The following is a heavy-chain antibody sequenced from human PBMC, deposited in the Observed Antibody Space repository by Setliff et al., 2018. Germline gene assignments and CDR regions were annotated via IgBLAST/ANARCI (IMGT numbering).Heavy chain of an antibody. D-gene: IGHD2-8*01. CDR3: AKVKKPLIRGSGFDY. J-gene: IGHJ4*02. Sequence: GGSLRLSCAASGFTFSGYGMHWVRQAPGKGPEWVSFIRFDGSSKYYADSVKGRFTISRDNSENTLFLRMTSLRPEDTGIYYCAKVKKPLIRGSGFDYWVRGTLVTVSS. CDR1: GFTFSGYG. CDR2: IRFDGSSK. V-gene: IGHV3-30*02.